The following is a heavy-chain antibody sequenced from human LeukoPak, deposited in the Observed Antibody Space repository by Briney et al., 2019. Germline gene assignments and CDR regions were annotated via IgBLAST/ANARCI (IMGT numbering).Heavy chain of an antibody. V-gene: IGHV4-30-4*01. Sequence: SQTLSLTCTLSGGSINSGDYFWTWIRKPPGKGLEWYGYIYYCRSTYYNPSLKSRLTLSVDTSKNQYSLKLSSVTAADTAVYYCARENTAMAKGAFDIWGQGTMVTVSS. CDR1: GGSINSGDYF. D-gene: IGHD5-18*01. CDR3: ARENTAMAKGAFDI. CDR2: IYYCRST. J-gene: IGHJ3*02.